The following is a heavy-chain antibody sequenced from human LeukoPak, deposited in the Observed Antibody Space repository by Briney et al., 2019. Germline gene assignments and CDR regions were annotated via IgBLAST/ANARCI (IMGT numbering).Heavy chain of an antibody. D-gene: IGHD6-13*01. CDR3: ARVAEAAAFDS. V-gene: IGHV3-21*06. J-gene: IGHJ4*02. CDR2: ISSNSRYI. CDR1: GFTFSTYS. Sequence: GSLRLSCAASGFTFSTYSMSWVRQAPGKGLEWVSSISSNSRYIYYADSMRGRFTISRDNAKNSLYLQMNSLKPEDTAVYYCARVAEAAAFDSWGQGTLVTVSS.